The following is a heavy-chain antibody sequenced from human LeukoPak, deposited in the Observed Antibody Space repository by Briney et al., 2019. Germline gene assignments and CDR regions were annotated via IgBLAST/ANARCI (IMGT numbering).Heavy chain of an antibody. CDR3: TNTYYDILTGPRTFDY. D-gene: IGHD3-9*01. Sequence: GGSLRLSCAASGFTFSDYYMSWIRQAPGKGLEWVGFIRSKAYGGTTEYAASVKGRFTISRDDSKSIAYLQMNSLKTEDTAVYYCTNTYYDILTGPRTFDYWGQGTLVTVSS. V-gene: IGHV3-49*03. J-gene: IGHJ4*02. CDR2: IRSKAYGGTT. CDR1: GFTFSDYY.